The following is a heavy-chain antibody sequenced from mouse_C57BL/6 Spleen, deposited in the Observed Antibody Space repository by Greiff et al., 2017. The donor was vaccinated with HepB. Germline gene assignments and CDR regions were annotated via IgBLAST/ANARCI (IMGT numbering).Heavy chain of an antibody. J-gene: IGHJ2*01. D-gene: IGHD2-3*01. V-gene: IGHV1-52*01. CDR3: ARGLDGSDY. Sequence: VQLQQSGAELVRPGSSVKLSCKASGYTFTSYWMHWVKQRPIQGLEWIGNIDPSDSETHYNQKFKDKATLTVDKSSSTAYMQLSSLTSGDSAVYYCARGLDGSDYWGQGTTLTVSS. CDR1: GYTFTSYW. CDR2: IDPSDSET.